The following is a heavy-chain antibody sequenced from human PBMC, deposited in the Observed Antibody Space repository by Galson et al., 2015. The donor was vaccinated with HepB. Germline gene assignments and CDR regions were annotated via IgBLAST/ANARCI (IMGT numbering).Heavy chain of an antibody. CDR1: GGSFTTST. CDR3: TRDRGYSYGPPFEN. D-gene: IGHD5-12*01. Sequence: SVKVSCKASGGSFTTSTISWGRQAPGQGLERMGGIIPFYGAPKYAQKFQGRVTITADDSTSTAYMELSSLTSEDTAVYYRTRDRGYSYGPPFENWGQGTLVTVSS. CDR2: IIPFYGAP. V-gene: IGHV1-69*13. J-gene: IGHJ4*02.